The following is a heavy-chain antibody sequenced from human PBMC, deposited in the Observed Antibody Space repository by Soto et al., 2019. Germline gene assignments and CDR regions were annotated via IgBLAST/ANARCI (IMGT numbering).Heavy chain of an antibody. J-gene: IGHJ6*02. CDR2: IIPILGIA. Sequence: QVQLVQYGAEVKKPGSSVKVSCKASGGTFSSYTISWVRQAPGQGLEWMGTIIPILGIANYAQKSQSRDTITADKSTSTAYMELSSLRSEDTAVYYCASDHWYSSGWYHMDVWGQGTTVPVSS. CDR1: GGTFSSYT. D-gene: IGHD6-19*01. V-gene: IGHV1-69*02. CDR3: ASDHWYSSGWYHMDV.